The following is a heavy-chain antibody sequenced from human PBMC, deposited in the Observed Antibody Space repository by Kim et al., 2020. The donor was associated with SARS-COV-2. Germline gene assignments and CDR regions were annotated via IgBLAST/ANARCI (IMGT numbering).Heavy chain of an antibody. CDR3: ARGVRGVKNYGMDV. CDR1: GFTFSSYS. J-gene: IGHJ6*02. V-gene: IGHV3-21*01. Sequence: GGSLRLSCAASGFTFSSYSMNWVRQAPGKGLEWVSSISSSSSYIYYADSVKGRFTISRDNAKNSLYLQMNSLRAEDTAVYYCARGVRGVKNYGMDVWGQGTTVTVSS. CDR2: ISSSSSYI. D-gene: IGHD3-10*01.